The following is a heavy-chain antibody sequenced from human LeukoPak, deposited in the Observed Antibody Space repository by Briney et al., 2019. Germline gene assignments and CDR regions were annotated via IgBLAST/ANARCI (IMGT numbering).Heavy chain of an antibody. CDR3: ARQEVGATHYFDY. CDR1: GGSISSSSYY. V-gene: IGHV4-39*01. CDR2: IYYSGST. D-gene: IGHD1-26*01. Sequence: SETLSLTCTVSGGSISSSSYYWGWIRQPPGKGLEWIGSIYYSGSTYYNPSLKSRVTISVDTSKNQFSLKLSSVTAADTAVYYCARQEVGATHYFDYWGQGTLVTVSS. J-gene: IGHJ4*02.